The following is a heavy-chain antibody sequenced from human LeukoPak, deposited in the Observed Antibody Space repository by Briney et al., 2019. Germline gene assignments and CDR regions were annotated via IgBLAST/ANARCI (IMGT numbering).Heavy chain of an antibody. J-gene: IGHJ4*01. V-gene: IGHV3-23*01. Sequence: GGSLRLSCAASGFTFSNSAMSWVRQAPGKGLEWVSTLSGSGITTYYADSVKGRFTISRDNSKNTLYLQMNSLRAEDTAVYDCAKGIYSSGWSYFDYWSHGTLVTVSS. CDR1: GFTFSNSA. CDR2: LSGSGITT. D-gene: IGHD6-19*01. CDR3: AKGIYSSGWSYFDY.